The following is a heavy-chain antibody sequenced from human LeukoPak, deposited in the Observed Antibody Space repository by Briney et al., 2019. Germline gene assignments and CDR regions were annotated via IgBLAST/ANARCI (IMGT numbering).Heavy chain of an antibody. V-gene: IGHV3-23*01. Sequence: GGSLRLSCAASGFTFSSYAMSWVRQAPGKGLEWVSAISGSGGSTYYAASVKGRFTISSDNSKNTLYLQMNSLRAEDTAVYYCAKDLLGTAARPTDAFDIWGQGTMVTVSS. D-gene: IGHD6-6*01. CDR2: ISGSGGST. J-gene: IGHJ3*02. CDR1: GFTFSSYA. CDR3: AKDLLGTAARPTDAFDI.